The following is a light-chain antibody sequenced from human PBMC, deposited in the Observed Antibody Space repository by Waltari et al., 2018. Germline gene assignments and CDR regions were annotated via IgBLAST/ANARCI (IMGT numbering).Light chain of an antibody. V-gene: IGKV3-11*01. CDR2: DAS. CDR3: QQHSNWPYT. Sequence: ELVLTQSPATLSLSPGERATLSCRASQTVRTFLACYQKKPGQAPRLLIFDASSRSTCIPAQFRGSGSGTDFTLTVSNLEPEDFAVYYCQQHSNWPYTFGQGTRVDIK. CDR1: QTVRTF. J-gene: IGKJ2*01.